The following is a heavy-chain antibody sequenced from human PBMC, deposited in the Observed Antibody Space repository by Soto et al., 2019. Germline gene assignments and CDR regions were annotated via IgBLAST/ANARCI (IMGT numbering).Heavy chain of an antibody. CDR3: ARDSGSGSYYYLFDY. J-gene: IGHJ4*02. CDR2: IYYSGST. CDR1: GGSISSGGYY. Sequence: QVQLQESGPGLVKPSQTLSLTCTVSGGSISSGGYYWSWIRQHPGKGLEWIGYIYYSGSTYYNPSLKSRVTISVDTSKNQFSLKLSSVTAADTAVYYCARDSGSGSYYYLFDYWGQGTLVTVSS. D-gene: IGHD3-10*01. V-gene: IGHV4-31*03.